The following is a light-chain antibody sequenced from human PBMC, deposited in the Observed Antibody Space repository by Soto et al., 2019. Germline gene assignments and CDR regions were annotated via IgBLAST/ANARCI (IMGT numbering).Light chain of an antibody. V-gene: IGKV3-11*01. CDR3: QQRSNWPLT. CDR1: QSVSSN. J-gene: IGKJ4*01. CDR2: DAS. Sequence: EIVLTQSPATLSLSPGERATLSCRASQSVSSNLAWYQQKPGQAPRLLIYDASNRATGIPARFGGSGSGTDVTLTISSREPEDFAVYYCQQRSNWPLTFGGGTKVEIK.